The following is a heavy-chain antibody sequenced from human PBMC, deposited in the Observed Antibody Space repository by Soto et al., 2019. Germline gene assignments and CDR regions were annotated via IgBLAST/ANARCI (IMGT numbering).Heavy chain of an antibody. CDR2: ISAYNGNT. D-gene: IGHD1-1*01. CDR1: GYTFNNYA. J-gene: IGHJ6*03. Sequence: ASVKVSCKASGYTFNNYAFSWLRQAPGQGLEWMGWISAYNGNTDYAQKHKGRVTMTTDTSTSTVYMELRSLTSDDTAVYYCARDREQRRTTTYYFYYYMDVWGQGTTVTVSS. V-gene: IGHV1-18*01. CDR3: ARDREQRRTTTYYFYYYMDV.